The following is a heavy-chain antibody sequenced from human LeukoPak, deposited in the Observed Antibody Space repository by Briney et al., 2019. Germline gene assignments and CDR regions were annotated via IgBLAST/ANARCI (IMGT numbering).Heavy chain of an antibody. V-gene: IGHV4-31*03. CDR2: IYYSGST. D-gene: IGHD5-24*01. CDR1: GGSISSGGYY. CDR3: ARQRRDGYNHFDY. J-gene: IGHJ4*02. Sequence: SETLSLTCTVSGGSISSGGYYWSWIRQHPGKGLEWIGYIYYSGSTYYNPSLKSRVTLSVDTSKNQFSLKLSSVTAADTAVYYCARQRRDGYNHFDYWGQGTLVTVSS.